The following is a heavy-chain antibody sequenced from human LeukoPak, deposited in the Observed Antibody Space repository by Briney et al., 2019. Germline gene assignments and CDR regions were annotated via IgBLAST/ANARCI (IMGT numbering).Heavy chain of an antibody. D-gene: IGHD2-2*01. CDR1: GGTFSSYT. CDR3: ASSPPGYCSSTSCYGHYYYYYGMDV. Sequence: GASVKVSCKASGGTFSSYTISWVRQAPGQGLEWMGRIIPILGIANYAQKFQGRVTITADKSTSTAYMELSSLRSEDTAVYHCASSPPGYCSSTSCYGHYYYYYGMDVWGQGTTVTVSS. CDR2: IIPILGIA. V-gene: IGHV1-69*02. J-gene: IGHJ6*02.